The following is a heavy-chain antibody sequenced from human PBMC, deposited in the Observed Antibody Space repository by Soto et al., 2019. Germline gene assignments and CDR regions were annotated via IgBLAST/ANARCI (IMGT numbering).Heavy chain of an antibody. D-gene: IGHD2-21*02. CDR2: VNPSGGHT. V-gene: IGHV1-46*01. CDR1: GDTFTDYY. CDR3: ARGGHVVVVTAALDY. Sequence: QVQLVQSGAEVKKPGASVKVSCKASGDTFTDYYIHWVRQAPGQGLEWMGTVNPSGGHTTYAQHFLGTMSMTRDTSTSTLYMELTRLTSEDTAVYYCARGGHVVVVTAALDYWGQGTLVTVSS. J-gene: IGHJ4*02.